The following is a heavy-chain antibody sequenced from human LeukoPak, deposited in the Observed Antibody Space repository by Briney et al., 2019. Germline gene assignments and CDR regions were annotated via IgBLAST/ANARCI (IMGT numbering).Heavy chain of an antibody. Sequence: PGGSLRLSCAASGFTFDDYAMHWVRQAPGKGLEWVSGISWNSGSIGYADSVKGRFTISRDNAKNSLYLQMNSLRAEDMALYYCAKDSSHAFDIWGQGTMVTVSS. J-gene: IGHJ3*02. V-gene: IGHV3-9*03. CDR3: AKDSSHAFDI. CDR1: GFTFDDYA. CDR2: ISWNSGSI.